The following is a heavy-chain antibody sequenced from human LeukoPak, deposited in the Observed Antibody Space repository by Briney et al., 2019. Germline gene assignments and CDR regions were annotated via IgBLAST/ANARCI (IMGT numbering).Heavy chain of an antibody. Sequence: SETLPLTCTVSGGSISSYYWSWIRQPPGKGLEWIGYIYYSGSTNYNPSLKSRVTISVDTSKNQFSLKLSSVTAADTAVYYCARFLYGDPYYFDYWGQGTLVTVSS. J-gene: IGHJ4*02. CDR2: IYYSGST. D-gene: IGHD4-17*01. CDR3: ARFLYGDPYYFDY. V-gene: IGHV4-59*01. CDR1: GGSISSYY.